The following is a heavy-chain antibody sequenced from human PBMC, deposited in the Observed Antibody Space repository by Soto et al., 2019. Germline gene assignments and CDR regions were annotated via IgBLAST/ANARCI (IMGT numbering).Heavy chain of an antibody. CDR3: ARAPDYYGSGSQFDY. CDR2: INHSGST. J-gene: IGHJ4*02. V-gene: IGHV4-30-2*01. CDR1: GVSISSRGYS. Sequence: SETLSLTCAVSGVSISSRGYSWSWIRQPPGKGLEWIGYINHSGSTYYNPSLKSRVTISVDRSKNQFSLKLSSVTAADTAVYYCARAPDYYGSGSQFDYWGQGTLVTVSS. D-gene: IGHD3-10*01.